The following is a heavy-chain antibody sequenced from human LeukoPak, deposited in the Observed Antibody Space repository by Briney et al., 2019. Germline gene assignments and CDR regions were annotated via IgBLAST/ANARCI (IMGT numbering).Heavy chain of an antibody. CDR2: IYYSGST. CDR1: GGSISSYY. Sequence: PSETLSLTCTVSGGSISSYYWSWIRRPPGKGLEWIGYIYYSGSTNYNPSLKSRVTISVDTSKNQFSLKLSSVTAADTAVYYCARDRIVGATGDAFDIWGQETMVTVSS. CDR3: ARDRIVGATGDAFDI. J-gene: IGHJ3*02. V-gene: IGHV4-59*01. D-gene: IGHD1-26*01.